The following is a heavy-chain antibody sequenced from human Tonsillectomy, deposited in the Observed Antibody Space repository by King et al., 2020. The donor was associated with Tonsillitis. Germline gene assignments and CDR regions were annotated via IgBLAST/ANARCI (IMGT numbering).Heavy chain of an antibody. CDR1: SYSISEGYY. CDR3: AICTGSSQLGDAFDI. CDR2: IYHSGSP. D-gene: IGHD2-8*02. J-gene: IGHJ3*02. V-gene: IGHV4-38-2*02. Sequence: VQLQESGPGLVKPSETLSLTCTVSSYSISEGYYWGWIRQPPGKGLEWFGTIYHSGSPYYNPSLKSRGTISVDTSKNQFSLKLTSVTAADTALYYCAICTGSSQLGDAFDIWGQGTKVTVS.